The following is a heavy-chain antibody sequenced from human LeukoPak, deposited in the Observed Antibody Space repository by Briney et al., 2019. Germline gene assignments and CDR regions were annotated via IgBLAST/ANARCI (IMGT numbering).Heavy chain of an antibody. J-gene: IGHJ4*02. Sequence: SEPLSLTCTVSGGSIISYYWSWIRQPAGKGLEWIGRIYTSGSTNYNPSLKSRVTMSVDTSKNQFSLKLSSVTAADTAVYYCARWTEVSNSGYDYWGQGTLVTVSS. CDR1: GGSIISYY. D-gene: IGHD5-12*01. CDR2: IYTSGST. CDR3: ARWTEVSNSGYDY. V-gene: IGHV4-4*07.